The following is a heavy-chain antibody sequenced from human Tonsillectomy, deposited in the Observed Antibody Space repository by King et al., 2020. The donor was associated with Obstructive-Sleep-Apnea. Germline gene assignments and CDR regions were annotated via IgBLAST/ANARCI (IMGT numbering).Heavy chain of an antibody. V-gene: IGHV3-74*02. CDR3: ARGGGSGSIDY. J-gene: IGHJ4*02. Sequence: VKLMESGGGLVQPGGSLRLSCAASGFTFSSFWMYWVRHTPGKGLVWVSRINRDGSTTTYADSVKGRFTISRDNAQNTLYLQMNSLRAEDTAVYFCARGGGSGSIDYWGQGTLVTVSS. CDR2: INRDGSTT. D-gene: IGHD5-18*01. CDR1: GFTFSSFW.